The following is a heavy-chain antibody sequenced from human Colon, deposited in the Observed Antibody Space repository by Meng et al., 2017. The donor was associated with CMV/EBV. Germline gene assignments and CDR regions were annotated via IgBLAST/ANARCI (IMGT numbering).Heavy chain of an antibody. CDR1: GDSISSSSFY. V-gene: IGHV4-39*07. J-gene: IGHJ4*02. Sequence: SETLSLTCTVSGDSISSSSFYWGWFRQPPGKGLEWIGYIYYSGRTYYNPSLKSRLTISLDTSKNQLSLDLTSVTAADTAMYYCARDPYTFWSGAPFWGQGTLVTVSS. D-gene: IGHD3-3*01. CDR2: IYYSGRT. CDR3: ARDPYTFWSGAPF.